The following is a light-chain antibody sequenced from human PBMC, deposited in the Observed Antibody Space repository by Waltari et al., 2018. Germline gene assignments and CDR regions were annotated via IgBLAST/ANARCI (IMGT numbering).Light chain of an antibody. CDR1: PGISNF. Sequence: IQLTQSPSSLSASVGDRVTITCLASPGISNFLAWYQQKPRKAPKLLSYAASPLQSGAPSIFNGRGAGIDFTSTIRSLEPRDFATHYFPQLNSYQWTFGQGTKVDIK. CDR2: AAS. CDR3: PQLNSYQWT. J-gene: IGKJ1*01. V-gene: IGKV1-9*01.